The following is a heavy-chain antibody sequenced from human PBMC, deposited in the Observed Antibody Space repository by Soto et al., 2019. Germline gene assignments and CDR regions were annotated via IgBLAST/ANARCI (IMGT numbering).Heavy chain of an antibody. CDR3: ARIRRDDYIGFDY. CDR1: GFSLSNAKMG. Sequence: QVTLKESGPVLVKPTETLTLTCTVSGFSLSNAKMGVSWIRQPPGKALEWLAHIFSNDEKSYSTSLQSRLTXSXDXXKSQVVRTMTTMDPVDTAPYYCARIRRDDYIGFDYWGQGTLVTVSS. V-gene: IGHV2-26*01. D-gene: IGHD4-4*01. J-gene: IGHJ4*02. CDR2: IFSNDEK.